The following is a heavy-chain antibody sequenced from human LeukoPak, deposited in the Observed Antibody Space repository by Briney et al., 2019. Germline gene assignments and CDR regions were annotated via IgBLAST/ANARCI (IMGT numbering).Heavy chain of an antibody. CDR1: GGTFSSYT. D-gene: IGHD3-16*01. V-gene: IGHV1-69*02. CDR3: AISRQTLSWFDP. J-gene: IGHJ5*02. CDR2: SIPILGIE. Sequence: SVNVSCKASGGTFSSYTISWVRQAPGQGLEWMGRSIPILGIENYAQKFQGRVTITANKSTSTAYMELSSLRSEDTAVYYCAISRQTLSWFDPWGQGTLVTVSS.